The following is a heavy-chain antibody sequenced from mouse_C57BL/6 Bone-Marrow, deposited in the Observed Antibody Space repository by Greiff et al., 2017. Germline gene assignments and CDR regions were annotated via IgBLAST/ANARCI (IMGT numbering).Heavy chain of an antibody. J-gene: IGHJ4*01. CDR3: VPSCITDAMDY. V-gene: IGHV10-3*01. CDR2: IRSKSSNYAT. D-gene: IGHD1-1*01. Sequence: EVQLVESGGGLVQPKGSLKLSCAASGFTFNTYAMHWVRQAPGKGLEWVARIRSKSSNYATYYADSVKDRFTISRDDSQSMLYLQMNNLKPEDTAMDYCVPSCITDAMDYWGQGTSVTVSS. CDR1: GFTFNTYA.